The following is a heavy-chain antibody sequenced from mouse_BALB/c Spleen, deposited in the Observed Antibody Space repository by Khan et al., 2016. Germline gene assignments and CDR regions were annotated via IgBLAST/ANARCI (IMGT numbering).Heavy chain of an antibody. J-gene: IGHJ3*01. Sequence: QVQLQPSGAELVRPGSSVKISCKASGYAFSGYWMNWVKQRPGQGLEWIGQIYPGDGDTNYNGKFKGKATLTADKSSSTAYMQLSSLTSEDSAVYFCARGTPFASWGQGTLVTVSA. D-gene: IGHD2-14*01. CDR1: GYAFSGYW. CDR3: ARGTPFAS. V-gene: IGHV1-80*01. CDR2: IYPGDGDT.